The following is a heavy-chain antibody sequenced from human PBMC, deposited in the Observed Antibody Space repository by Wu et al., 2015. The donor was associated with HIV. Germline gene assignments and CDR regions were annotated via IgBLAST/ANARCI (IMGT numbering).Heavy chain of an antibody. Sequence: QVQLVQSGAEVKKPGSSVKVSCKASGGTFNSYGISWVRQAPGQGLEWMGRIIPIFDTAKHAQKFQGRVTITADESTSTVYMELGSLRSEDTAVYYCARETSITIFGVVSNWFDPWGQGTLVTVSS. D-gene: IGHD3-3*01. CDR3: ARETSITIFGVVSNWFDP. CDR2: IIPIFDTA. CDR1: GGTFNSYG. J-gene: IGHJ5*02. V-gene: IGHV1-69*13.